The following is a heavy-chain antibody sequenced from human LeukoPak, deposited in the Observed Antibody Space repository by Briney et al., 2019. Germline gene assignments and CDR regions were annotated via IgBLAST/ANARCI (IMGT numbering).Heavy chain of an antibody. CDR2: IKQDGSEE. Sequence: PGGSLRLSCAASGLSFSSYWMTWVRQAPGKGLEWVANIKQDGSEEYYVDSVKGRFTISRDNAKNSLYLQMNSLRAEDTAVYYCASGAYDFWSGYPRRDYYMDVWGKGTTVTVSS. J-gene: IGHJ6*03. V-gene: IGHV3-7*01. CDR3: ASGAYDFWSGYPRRDYYMDV. CDR1: GLSFSSYW. D-gene: IGHD3-3*01.